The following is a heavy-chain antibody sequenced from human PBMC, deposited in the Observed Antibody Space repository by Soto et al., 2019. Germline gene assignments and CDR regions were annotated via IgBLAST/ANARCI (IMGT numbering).Heavy chain of an antibody. CDR1: FASIITNNW. D-gene: IGHD6-13*01. J-gene: IGHJ4*02. V-gene: IGHV4-4*02. CDR3: AVPGAGDFDY. Sequence: LSLPCAVSFASIITNNWWSLVRQPPGKGLEWIGEVYHSGSTNCNPSLKSRVTISIDKSKNQFSLRLTSMTVADTAVYYCAVPGAGDFDYCSQGTLVSVSS. CDR2: VYHSGST.